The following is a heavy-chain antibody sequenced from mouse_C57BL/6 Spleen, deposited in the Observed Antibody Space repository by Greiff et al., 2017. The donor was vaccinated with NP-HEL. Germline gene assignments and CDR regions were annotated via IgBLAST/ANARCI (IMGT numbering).Heavy chain of an antibody. CDR1: GYTFTSYG. V-gene: IGHV1-81*01. D-gene: IGHD3-2*02. J-gene: IGHJ4*01. CDR3: ATAQALAMDY. Sequence: QVQLQQSGAELARPGASVKLSCKASGYTFTSYGISWVKQRTGQGLEWIGEIYPRSGNTYYNEKFKGKATLTADKSSSTAYMELRSLTSEDSAVYFCATAQALAMDYWGQGTSVTVSS. CDR2: IYPRSGNT.